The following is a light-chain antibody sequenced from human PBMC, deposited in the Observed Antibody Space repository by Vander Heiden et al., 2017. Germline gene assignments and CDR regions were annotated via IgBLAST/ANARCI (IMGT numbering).Light chain of an antibody. V-gene: IGLV2-8*01. J-gene: IGLJ3*02. CDR1: SSDVGGYDE. Sequence: HSALTQPPSPPGSPRQSVTISCTGSSSDVGGYDEVSWYQQQPGNAPNLMIYEISRRPSGVPDRFSGSKAGNTASLTVSGLPAEDEADYYCNSDAGSNNWVFGGGTKLTVL. CDR3: NSDAGSNNWV. CDR2: EIS.